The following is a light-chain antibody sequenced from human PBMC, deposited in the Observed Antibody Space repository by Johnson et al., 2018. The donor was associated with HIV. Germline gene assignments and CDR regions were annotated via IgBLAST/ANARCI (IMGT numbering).Light chain of an antibody. CDR2: DNN. CDR3: GTCESSLSAPYV. CDR1: SSNIGNNY. Sequence: QSVLTQPPSVSAAPGQKVTISCSGSSSNIGNNYVSWYQQLPGTAPKLLIYDNNKRPSGIPDRFSGSKSGTSVTLGITGLQTGDEADYYCGTCESSLSAPYVFGTGTKVTVL. J-gene: IGLJ1*01. V-gene: IGLV1-51*01.